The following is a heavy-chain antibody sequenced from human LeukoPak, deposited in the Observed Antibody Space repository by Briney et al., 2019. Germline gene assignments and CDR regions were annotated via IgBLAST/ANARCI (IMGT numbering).Heavy chain of an antibody. CDR3: VFSPYYYYDASGYSFDY. Sequence: ASVKVSCMASGYTSTNYYMHWLRQAPGQGLEWMGIINPRGNSTTEAQEFQGRVTMTRDSSTSTVYMDLSSLRSEDTAVYYCVFSPYYYYDASGYSFDYWGQGTLVTVSS. D-gene: IGHD3-22*01. J-gene: IGHJ4*02. V-gene: IGHV1-46*01. CDR2: INPRGNST. CDR1: GYTSTNYY.